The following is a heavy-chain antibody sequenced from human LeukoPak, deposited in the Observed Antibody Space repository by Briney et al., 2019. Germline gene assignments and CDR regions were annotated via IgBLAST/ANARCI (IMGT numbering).Heavy chain of an antibody. J-gene: IGHJ3*02. CDR2: MNPNSGNT. V-gene: IGHV1-8*01. D-gene: IGHD3-22*01. CDR3: ARGKDYDSSGYYYDAFDI. Sequence: ASVQVSCKASGYTFTSYDINWVRQATGPGLEWMGWMNPNSGNTGYAQKFQGRVTMTRNTSISTAYMELSSLRSEDTAVYYCARGKDYDSSGYYYDAFDIWGQGTMVTVSS. CDR1: GYTFTSYD.